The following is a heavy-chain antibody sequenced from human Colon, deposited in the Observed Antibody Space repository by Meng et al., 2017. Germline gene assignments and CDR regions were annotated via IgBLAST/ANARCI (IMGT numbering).Heavy chain of an antibody. V-gene: IGHV3-74*01. CDR2: MNSDGSGT. CDR3: ARGSDSGSYYGSEYFQH. Sequence: GESLKISCAASGFTFSSYWMHWVRQAPGKGLVWVSRMNSDGSGTSYADSVKGRFTISRDNAKNMLYLQMNSLRAEDTAVSYCARGSDSGSYYGSEYFQHWGQGTLVTVSS. D-gene: IGHD1-26*01. J-gene: IGHJ1*01. CDR1: GFTFSSYW.